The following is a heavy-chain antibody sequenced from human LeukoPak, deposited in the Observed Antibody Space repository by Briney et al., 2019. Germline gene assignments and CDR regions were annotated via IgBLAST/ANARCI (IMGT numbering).Heavy chain of an antibody. D-gene: IGHD6-13*01. CDR2: ISWNSGSI. CDR1: GFTFGDYA. CDR3: AKGAGYSTLGGLDY. Sequence: PGGSLRLSCATSGFTFGDYAMHWVRQAPGKGLEWVSGISWNSGSIGYADSVKGRFTISRDNAKNSLYLQMNSLRAEDTALYYCAKGAGYSTLGGLDYWGQGTLVTVSS. V-gene: IGHV3-9*01. J-gene: IGHJ4*02.